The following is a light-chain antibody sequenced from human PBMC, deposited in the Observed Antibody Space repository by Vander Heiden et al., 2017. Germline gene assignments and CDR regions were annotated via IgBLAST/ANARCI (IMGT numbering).Light chain of an antibody. J-gene: IGLJ2*01. CDR2: DGR. Sequence: QSALTQPASVSGSPGQSITISCTGTSSDVGGYNYVSWYQQHQGKAPILMIYDGRNRPAGVSTRFSGSKSDNTASLTISALQAEEEGEYYCSADTSSTSVVFGGGTKVTVL. CDR3: SADTSSTSVV. CDR1: SSDVGGYNY. V-gene: IGLV2-14*03.